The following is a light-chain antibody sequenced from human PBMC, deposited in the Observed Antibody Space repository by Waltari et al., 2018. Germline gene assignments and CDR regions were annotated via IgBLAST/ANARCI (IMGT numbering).Light chain of an antibody. CDR2: VVS. CDR1: HSDAGAYNS. Sequence: QSALTQPASVSVSPGQSLTLSCTGTHSDAGAYNSVSCYQQHPGKATKLMIYVVSTRPSGVSNRFSGSKSGHTASLTISGLQAEDEADYYCSSYTSSSTLVVFGTGTNVTVL. J-gene: IGLJ1*01. V-gene: IGLV2-14*01. CDR3: SSYTSSSTLVV.